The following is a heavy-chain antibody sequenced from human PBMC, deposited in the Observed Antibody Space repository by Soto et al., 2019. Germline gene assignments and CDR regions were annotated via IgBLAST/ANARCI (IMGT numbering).Heavy chain of an antibody. CDR1: GFTFSAYA. Sequence: EVQLLESGGGLVQPGGSLRLSCAASGFTFSAYAMGWVLQAPGKGLEWVSTIHGGGGATHYADSVKGRFTTSRDDSKNTLYAQMNSLRAEDTAVYYCAKFEGPPLEYWYLEFWGRGTLVTVSS. V-gene: IGHV3-23*01. CDR2: IHGGGGAT. D-gene: IGHD1-1*01. CDR3: AKFEGPPLEYWYLEF. J-gene: IGHJ2*01.